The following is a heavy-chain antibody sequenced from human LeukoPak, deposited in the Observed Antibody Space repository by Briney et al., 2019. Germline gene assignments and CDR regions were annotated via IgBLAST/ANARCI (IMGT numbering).Heavy chain of an antibody. D-gene: IGHD3-10*01. CDR3: AKDKEHSPLLWFGDKHYYYMDV. CDR1: GFTFDDYA. CDR2: ISWNSGSI. V-gene: IGHV3-9*01. Sequence: RSGGSLRLSCAASGFTFDDYAMHWVRQAPGKGLEWVSGISWNSGSIGYADSVKGRFTISRDNAKNSLYLQMNSLRAEDTALYYCAKDKEHSPLLWFGDKHYYYMDVWGKGTTVTISS. J-gene: IGHJ6*03.